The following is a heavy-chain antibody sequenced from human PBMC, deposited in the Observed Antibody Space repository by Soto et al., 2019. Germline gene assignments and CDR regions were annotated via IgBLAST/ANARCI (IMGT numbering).Heavy chain of an antibody. CDR2: IVVGSGNT. CDR3: ATLSDYYYYGMDV. J-gene: IGHJ6*02. V-gene: IGHV1-58*01. D-gene: IGHD3-10*01. CDR1: GFTFTSSA. Sequence: QMQLVQSGPEVKKPGTSVKVSCKASGFTFTSSAVQWVRQARGQRLEWIGWIVVGSGNTNYAQKFQERVTITRDMSTSTAYMELSSLRSEDTAVYYCATLSDYYYYGMDVWGQGTTVTVSS.